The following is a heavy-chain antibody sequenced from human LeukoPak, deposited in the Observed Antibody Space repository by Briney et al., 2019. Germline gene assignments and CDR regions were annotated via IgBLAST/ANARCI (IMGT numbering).Heavy chain of an antibody. J-gene: IGHJ1*01. D-gene: IGHD1-1*01. CDR1: GYTFTDYY. CDR3: AREGQLGLDN. CDR2: ITLHSGDT. Sequence: GASVKVSCKPSGYTFTDYYIHWVRQGPGQGLEWLGWITLHSGDTHYAQKYQGRLTMTSDTSISTGYMELSRLQFDDTAVYYCAREGQLGLDNWGQGTLVTVSS. V-gene: IGHV1-2*02.